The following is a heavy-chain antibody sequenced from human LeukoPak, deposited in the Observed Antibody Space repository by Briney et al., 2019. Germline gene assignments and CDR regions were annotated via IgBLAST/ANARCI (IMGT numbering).Heavy chain of an antibody. V-gene: IGHV4-39*07. CDR1: GGSISSSSYY. CDR3: ARNKQWLVRRYEV. CDR2: IYYSGST. Sequence: SETLSLTCTVSGGSISSSSYYWGWIRQPPGKGLEWIGSIYYSGSTNYNPSLKSRVTILVDTSKNQFSLKLSSVTAADTAVYYCARNKQWLVRRYEVWGQGTLVTVSS. J-gene: IGHJ4*02. D-gene: IGHD6-19*01.